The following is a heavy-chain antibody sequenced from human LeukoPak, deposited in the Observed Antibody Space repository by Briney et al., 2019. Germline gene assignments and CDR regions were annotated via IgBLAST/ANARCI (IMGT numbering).Heavy chain of an antibody. CDR1: GSSITRGDY. V-gene: IGHV4-38-2*02. Sequence: SETLSLTCSVSGSSITRGDYWGWIRPSPGKGLEWMGPIYHSGSTYYNPSLKSRVAISVDTPNTQFSLRLSSVSAADTAVYYCARSGPYYYHYVDVWGKGATVTVSS. CDR3: ARSGPYYYHYVDV. D-gene: IGHD3-10*01. CDR2: IYHSGST. J-gene: IGHJ6*03.